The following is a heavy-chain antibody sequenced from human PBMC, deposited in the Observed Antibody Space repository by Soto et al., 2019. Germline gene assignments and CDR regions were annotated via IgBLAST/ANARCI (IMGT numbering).Heavy chain of an antibody. CDR2: ISSSSSTI. J-gene: IGHJ4*02. V-gene: IGHV3-48*01. D-gene: IGHD3-10*01. CDR1: GFTFSSYS. Sequence: GGSLRLSCAASGFTFSSYSMNWVRQAPGKGLEWVSYISSSSSTIYYADSVKGRFTISRDNAKNSLYLQMNSLRAEDTAVYYCARDSLWFGELITDYWGQGTLVTVSS. CDR3: ARDSLWFGELITDY.